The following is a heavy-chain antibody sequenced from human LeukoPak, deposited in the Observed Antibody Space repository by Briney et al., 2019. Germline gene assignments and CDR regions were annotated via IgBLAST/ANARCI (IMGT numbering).Heavy chain of an antibody. CDR2: IYPGDSDT. J-gene: IGHJ4*02. CDR3: ARHRRYYDSSGYYIDY. D-gene: IGHD3-22*01. V-gene: IGHV5-51*01. CDR1: GHSFTSYW. Sequence: GESLKISCKGSGHSFTSYWIGWVRQMPGKGLEWMGIIYPGDSDTRHSPSFQGQVTISADKSISTAYLQWSSLKASDTAMYYCARHRRYYDSSGYYIDYWGQGTLVTVSS.